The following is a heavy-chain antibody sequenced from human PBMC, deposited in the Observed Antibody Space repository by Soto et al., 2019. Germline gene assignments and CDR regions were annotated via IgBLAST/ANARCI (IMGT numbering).Heavy chain of an antibody. CDR1: GFTFINYA. J-gene: IGHJ4*02. Sequence: QIQLVQSGAEVKKPGASVKVSCMTSGFTFINYAIQWVRQAPGQRPEWMGWINAGNGHTRYSQNFQGRVTITRDTSATXAYRELSSLMSEDAAVYYCARGIWTMTRGSYYFDNWGQGTLVTVSS. D-gene: IGHD3-10*01. V-gene: IGHV1-3*01. CDR3: ARGIWTMTRGSYYFDN. CDR2: INAGNGHT.